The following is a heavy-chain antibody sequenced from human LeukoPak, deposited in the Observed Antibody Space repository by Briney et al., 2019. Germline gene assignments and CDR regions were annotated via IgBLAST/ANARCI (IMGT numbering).Heavy chain of an antibody. J-gene: IGHJ4*02. CDR1: GFTFDDYA. V-gene: IGHV3-43D*04. Sequence: GGSLSLSCAASGFTFDDYAMHWVRQAPGKGLEWVSLISWDGGSTYYADCVKGRFTISRDNSKNSLYLQMNSLRAEDTALYYCAKGMIVVVPAAPFDYWGQGTLVTVSS. CDR2: ISWDGGST. CDR3: AKGMIVVVPAAPFDY. D-gene: IGHD2-2*01.